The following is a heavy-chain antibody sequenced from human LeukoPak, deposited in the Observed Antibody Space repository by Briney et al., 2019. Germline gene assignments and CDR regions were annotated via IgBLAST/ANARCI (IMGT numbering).Heavy chain of an antibody. Sequence: GGSLRLSCAASGFPFNNYPMIWVRQAPGKGLESVSYIAGAGDTMHYADSVRGRFAISRDNGKNSLYLQMNALRAEDTAIYYCAIVVWGVAGADFWGQGTLVTVSS. CDR1: GFPFNNYP. J-gene: IGHJ4*02. D-gene: IGHD6-19*01. V-gene: IGHV3-48*01. CDR2: IAGAGDTM. CDR3: AIVVWGVAGADF.